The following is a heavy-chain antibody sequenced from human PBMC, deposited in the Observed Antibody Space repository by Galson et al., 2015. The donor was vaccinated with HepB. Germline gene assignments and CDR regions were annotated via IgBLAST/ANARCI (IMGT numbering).Heavy chain of an antibody. Sequence: SLRLSCAASGFTFTDYAMAWVRQAPGKGLEWVSSISGSGNNTYYADSVKGRFTISRDNSKNMAYLQMNSLRAEDTAVYYCARQAITGTDSFDIWGRGTVVTVSS. CDR3: ARQAITGTDSFDI. D-gene: IGHD1-20*01. J-gene: IGHJ3*02. V-gene: IGHV3-23*01. CDR2: ISGSGNNT. CDR1: GFTFTDYA.